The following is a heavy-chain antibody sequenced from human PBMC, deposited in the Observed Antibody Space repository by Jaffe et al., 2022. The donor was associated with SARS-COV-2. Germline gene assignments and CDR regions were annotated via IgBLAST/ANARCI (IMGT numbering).Heavy chain of an antibody. CDR2: ISSSGSTI. J-gene: IGHJ3*02. D-gene: IGHD2-15*01. Sequence: QVQLVESGGGLVKPGGSLRLSCAASGFTFSDYYMSWIRQAPGKGLEWVSYISSSGSTIYYADSVKGRFTISRDNAKNSLYLQMNSLRAEDTAVYYCARPPRSPYCSGGSCWLHAFDIWGQGTMVTVSS. CDR1: GFTFSDYY. CDR3: ARPPRSPYCSGGSCWLHAFDI. V-gene: IGHV3-11*01.